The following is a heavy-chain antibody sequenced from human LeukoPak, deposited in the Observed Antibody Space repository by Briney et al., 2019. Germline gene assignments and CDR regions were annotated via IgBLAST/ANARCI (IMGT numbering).Heavy chain of an antibody. CDR3: ARVGSERYFDWLLGPLDY. J-gene: IGHJ4*02. Sequence: SETLSLTCAVSGGSISSSNWWSWVRPPPGKGLEWIGYIYYSGSTNYNPSLKSRVTISVDTSKNQFSLKLSSVTAADTAVYYCARVGSERYFDWLLGPLDYWGQGTLVTVSS. D-gene: IGHD3-9*01. V-gene: IGHV4-4*02. CDR2: IYYSGST. CDR1: GGSISSSNW.